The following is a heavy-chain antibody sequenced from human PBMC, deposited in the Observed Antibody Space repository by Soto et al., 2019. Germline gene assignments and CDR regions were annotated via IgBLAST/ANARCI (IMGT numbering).Heavy chain of an antibody. D-gene: IGHD1-1*01. CDR2: INHSGST. V-gene: IGHV4-34*01. J-gene: IGHJ4*02. Sequence: PSETLSLTCAVYGGSFSGYYWSWIRQPAGKGLEWIGEINHSGSTNYNPSLKSRVTISVDTSKNQFSLKLSSVTAADTAVYYCAGTTGPPGFVSFCGQGTFVTVSS. CDR1: GGSFSGYY. CDR3: AGTTGPPGFVSF.